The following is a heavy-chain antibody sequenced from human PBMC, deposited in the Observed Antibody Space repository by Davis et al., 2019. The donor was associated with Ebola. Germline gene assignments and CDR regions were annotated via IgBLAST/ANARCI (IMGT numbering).Heavy chain of an antibody. Sequence: ASVKVSCKASGYTFTSYGISWVRQAPGQGLEWMGWISAYNGNTNYAQKLQGRVTMTTDTSTSTAYMELRSLRSDDTAVYYCARDYGSGHHYYYYYGMDVWGQGTTVTVSS. V-gene: IGHV1-18*01. CDR2: ISAYNGNT. D-gene: IGHD6-19*01. J-gene: IGHJ6*02. CDR3: ARDYGSGHHYYYYYGMDV. CDR1: GYTFTSYG.